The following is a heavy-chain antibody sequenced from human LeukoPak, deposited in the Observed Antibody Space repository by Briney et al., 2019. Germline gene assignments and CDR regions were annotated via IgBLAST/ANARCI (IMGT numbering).Heavy chain of an antibody. D-gene: IGHD3-22*01. Sequence: PSETLSLTCAVFGDSINNNYFCGCLRPPPEKGVQWIGSIDQGGNTYFESSLKGRVYLSVDTSKNQFSLTLTPVTDADTAIYHCVREVRYHDDSGYPDSWGQGTLVIASS. CDR3: VREVRYHDDSGYPDS. CDR2: IDQGGNT. CDR1: GDSINNNYF. J-gene: IGHJ4*02. V-gene: IGHV4-38-2*02.